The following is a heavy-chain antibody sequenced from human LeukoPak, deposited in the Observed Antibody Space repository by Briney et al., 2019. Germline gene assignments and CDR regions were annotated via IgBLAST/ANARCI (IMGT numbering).Heavy chain of an antibody. CDR3: AREIWNYYDSSGYYFDAFDI. D-gene: IGHD3-22*01. J-gene: IGHJ3*02. Sequence: SETLSLTCSVSGGSISSSSYYWGWIRQPPGKGLQWIGSIYYSGSTYYNPSLKSRVTISVDTSKNQFSLKLSSVTAADTAVYYCAREIWNYYDSSGYYFDAFDIWGQGTMVTVSS. CDR2: IYYSGST. CDR1: GGSISSSSYY. V-gene: IGHV4-39*07.